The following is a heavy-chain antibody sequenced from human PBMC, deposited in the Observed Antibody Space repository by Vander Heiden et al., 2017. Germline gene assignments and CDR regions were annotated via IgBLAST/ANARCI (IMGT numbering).Heavy chain of an antibody. CDR3: ASLRSGKYSELDY. CDR2: ISSGSRYM. J-gene: IGHJ4*02. CDR1: GFSFSPYS. D-gene: IGHD1-26*01. Sequence: VRLVESGGGLGKPGASRRPSCAASGFSFSPYSINWVRQAPGKGLECVSSISSGSRYMYYADSVRGRFTISRDNARNSVDLQMNNLRAEDTALYYCASLRSGKYSELDYWGQGSVVIVSS. V-gene: IGHV3-21*02.